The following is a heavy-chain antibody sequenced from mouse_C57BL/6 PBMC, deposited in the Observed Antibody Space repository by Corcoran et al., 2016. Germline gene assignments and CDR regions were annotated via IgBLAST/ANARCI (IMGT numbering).Heavy chain of an antibody. CDR2: ISYDGSN. Sequence: DVQLQESGPGLVKPSQSLSLTCSVTGYSITSGYYWNWIRQFPGNKLEWMGYISYDGSNNYNPSLKNRISITRDTSKNQFFLKLNSVTTEDTATYYCASGGQTLMDYWGQGTSVTVSS. J-gene: IGHJ4*01. V-gene: IGHV3-6*01. CDR1: GYSITSGYY. D-gene: IGHD3-3*01. CDR3: ASGGQTLMDY.